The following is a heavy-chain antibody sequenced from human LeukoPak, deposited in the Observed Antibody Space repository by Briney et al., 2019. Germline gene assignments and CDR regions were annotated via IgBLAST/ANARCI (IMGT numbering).Heavy chain of an antibody. Sequence: SETLSLTCTVSGGSISSYYWSWIRQPPGKGLEWIGYIYYSGSTNYNPSLKSRVTISVDTSKNQFSLKLSSVTAADTAVYYCARRDNNRNPFDYWGQGTLVTVSS. CDR1: GGSISSYY. CDR2: IYYSGST. V-gene: IGHV4-59*08. D-gene: IGHD1-14*01. J-gene: IGHJ4*02. CDR3: ARRDNNRNPFDY.